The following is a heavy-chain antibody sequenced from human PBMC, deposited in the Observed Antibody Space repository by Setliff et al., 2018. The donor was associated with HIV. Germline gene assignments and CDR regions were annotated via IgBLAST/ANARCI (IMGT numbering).Heavy chain of an antibody. V-gene: IGHV1-69*13. J-gene: IGHJ6*02. Sequence: ASVKVSCKASGGTFSSYSITWVRQAPGQGLEWMGGIIPIFNTANYAQKFQGRVTITADESTSTAYMELSGLGSEDTAVYYCARGSGGYCSGGSCYFGFGLALGGQGTTVTVSS. D-gene: IGHD2-15*01. CDR1: GGTFSSYS. CDR3: ARGSGGYCSGGSCYFGFGLAL. CDR2: IIPIFNTA.